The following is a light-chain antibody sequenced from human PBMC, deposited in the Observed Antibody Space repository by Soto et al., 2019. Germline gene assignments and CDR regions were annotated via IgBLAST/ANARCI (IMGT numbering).Light chain of an antibody. CDR2: GVT. V-gene: IGLV2-14*03. Sequence: QSVLTQPTSVSGSPGQSITISCTGNHNDIGTYDYVSWYQQHPGRAPRLLIHGVTTRPSGISDRFSASKSGLTASLTISGLQPEDEADYYCSSFTSNRIYVFGHGTKLTV. CDR3: SSFTSNRIYV. CDR1: HNDIGTYDY. J-gene: IGLJ1*01.